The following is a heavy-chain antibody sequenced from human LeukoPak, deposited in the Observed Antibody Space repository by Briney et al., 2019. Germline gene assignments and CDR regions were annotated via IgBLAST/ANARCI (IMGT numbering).Heavy chain of an antibody. D-gene: IGHD3-10*01. CDR3: ARDSYFGDLSSPFDY. V-gene: IGHV1-69*13. Sequence: GASVKVSCKASGYTFTGYYMHWVRQAPGQGLEWMGGIIPIFGRANYTQKFQGRVTITADESTTTAYMELSSLRSEDTAVYYCARDSYFGDLSSPFDYWGQGTLVTVSS. CDR2: IIPIFGRA. CDR1: GYTFTGYY. J-gene: IGHJ4*02.